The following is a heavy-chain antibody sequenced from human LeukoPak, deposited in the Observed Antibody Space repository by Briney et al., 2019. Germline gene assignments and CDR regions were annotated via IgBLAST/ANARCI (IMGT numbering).Heavy chain of an antibody. CDR3: AIWASGNY. V-gene: IGHV3-7*01. J-gene: IGHJ4*02. CDR2: MDPSGSQK. CDR1: GFTFNRSW. Sequence: GGPLRLSCAAPGFTFNRSWLNWFRQAPGRGLEWVANMDPSGSQKRYVDSVKGRFTISKDNPGTSLYLEMNSLRTEDTAIYYCAIWASGNYWGQGTLVTVSS. D-gene: IGHD3-10*01.